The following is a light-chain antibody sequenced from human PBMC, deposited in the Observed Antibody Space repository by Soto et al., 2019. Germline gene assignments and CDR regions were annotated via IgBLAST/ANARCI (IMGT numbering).Light chain of an antibody. CDR1: QTVTTSY. CDR2: DAV. Sequence: VLTQSPGSLSLSPGERATVSCRASQTVTTSYLAWYQQRPGQAPQLLIYDAVKRATGNPDRFSGSESGRDYTLTISRLDPEDSAVYYCQQYGDSITFGGGTKLEIK. J-gene: IGKJ4*01. CDR3: QQYGDSIT. V-gene: IGKV3-20*01.